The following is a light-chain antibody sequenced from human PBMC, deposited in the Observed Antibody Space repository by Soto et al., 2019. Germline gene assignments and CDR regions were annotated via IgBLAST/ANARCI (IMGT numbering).Light chain of an antibody. CDR1: QTISTL. CDR2: KAS. J-gene: IGKJ1*01. Sequence: DIQMTQSPSTLSASVGDRVTITCRASQTISTLLAWYKQRPGKAPNLLIYKASSLESGVPSRFSGRGSGTEFTLTISSLQPDDFATYFCQQYSTYPWTFGQGTKVEVK. V-gene: IGKV1-5*03. CDR3: QQYSTYPWT.